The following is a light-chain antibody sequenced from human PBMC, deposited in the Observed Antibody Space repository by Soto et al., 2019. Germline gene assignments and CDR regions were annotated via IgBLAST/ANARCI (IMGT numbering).Light chain of an antibody. CDR2: EVS. CDR1: SSAVGGYNC. V-gene: IGLV2-8*01. Sequence: QSVLTQPASASGSPGQSITISCTGTSSAVGGYNCVSWYQQHPGKAPKLMIYEVSKRPSGVPDRFSGSKSSNTASLTVSGLQAEDEANYYCSSYAGSNNFVFGTGTKVTVL. CDR3: SSYAGSNNFV. J-gene: IGLJ1*01.